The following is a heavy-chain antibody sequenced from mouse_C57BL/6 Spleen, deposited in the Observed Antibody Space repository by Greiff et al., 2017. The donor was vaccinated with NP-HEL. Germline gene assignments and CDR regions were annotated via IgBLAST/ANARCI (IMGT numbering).Heavy chain of an antibody. V-gene: IGHV5-17*01. D-gene: IGHD1-1*01. CDR3: AREDYGSSYGFAY. Sequence: EVNVVESGGGLVKPGGSLKLSCAASGFTFSDYGMHWVRQAPEKGLEWVAYISSGSSTIYYADTVKGRFTISRDNAKNTLFLQMTSLRSEDTAMYYCAREDYGSSYGFAYWGQGTLVTVSA. CDR1: GFTFSDYG. J-gene: IGHJ3*01. CDR2: ISSGSSTI.